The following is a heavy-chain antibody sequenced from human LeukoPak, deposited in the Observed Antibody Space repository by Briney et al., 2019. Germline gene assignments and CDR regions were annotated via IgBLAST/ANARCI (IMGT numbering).Heavy chain of an antibody. D-gene: IGHD3-9*01. V-gene: IGHV1-18*01. Sequence: ASVKVSCKASGYTFTTYNINWVRQAPGQGLEWMGWISGYNGNTNYAQKLQGRVTMTTDTSTSTAYMELRSLRSDDTAVYYCARVVPGGGYFEQKIDYWGQGTLVTVSS. CDR2: ISGYNGNT. CDR1: GYTFTTYN. CDR3: ARVVPGGGYFEQKIDY. J-gene: IGHJ4*02.